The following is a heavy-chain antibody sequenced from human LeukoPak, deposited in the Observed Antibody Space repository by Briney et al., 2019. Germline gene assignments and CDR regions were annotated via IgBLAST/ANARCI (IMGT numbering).Heavy chain of an antibody. Sequence: QTLSLTCAISGDSVSSNSVTWNWIRQSPSRGPEWLGRTYYRSTWYNDYAVSVRGRITVNPDTSKNQFSLHLNSVTPEDTAVYYCARRLTQYDCFDPWGQGILVTVSS. CDR2: TYYRSTWYN. J-gene: IGHJ5*02. CDR3: ARRLTQYDCFDP. CDR1: GDSVSSNSVT. V-gene: IGHV6-1*01. D-gene: IGHD2-2*01.